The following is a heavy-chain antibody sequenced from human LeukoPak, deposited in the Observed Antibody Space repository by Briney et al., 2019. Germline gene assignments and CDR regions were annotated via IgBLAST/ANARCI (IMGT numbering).Heavy chain of an antibody. J-gene: IGHJ6*03. CDR2: ISAYNGNT. CDR3: ARDRDIYCSGGSCYIRYYYMDV. CDR1: GYTFTSYG. D-gene: IGHD2-15*01. V-gene: IGHV1-18*01. Sequence: ASVKVSCKASGYTFTSYGISWVRQAPGQGLEWMGWISAYNGNTNYAQKLQGRVTMTTDTSTSTAYMELRSLGPDDTAVYYCARDRDIYCSGGSCYIRYYYMDVWGKGTTVTVSS.